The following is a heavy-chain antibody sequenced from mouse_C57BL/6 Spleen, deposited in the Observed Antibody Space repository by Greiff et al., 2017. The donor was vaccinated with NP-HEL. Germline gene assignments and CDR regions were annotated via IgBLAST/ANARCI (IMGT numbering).Heavy chain of an antibody. V-gene: IGHV1-53*01. Sequence: VQLQQSGTELVKPGASVKLSCKASGYTFTSYWMPWVKQRPGQGLEWIGNINPSNGGTNYNEKFKSKATLTVDKSSSTAYMQLSSLTSEDSAVYYCARVGGSSPYYYAMDYWGQGTSVTVSS. CDR1: GYTFTSYW. CDR3: ARVGGSSPYYYAMDY. D-gene: IGHD1-1*01. CDR2: INPSNGGT. J-gene: IGHJ4*01.